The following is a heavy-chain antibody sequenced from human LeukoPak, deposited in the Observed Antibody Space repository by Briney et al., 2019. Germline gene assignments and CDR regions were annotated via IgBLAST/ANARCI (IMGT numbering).Heavy chain of an antibody. V-gene: IGHV3-23*01. J-gene: IGHJ4*02. Sequence: GGSLRLSCAASGFTFSSYVMSWVRQAPGKGLEWVSAISSSGDGTSYTDSVRGRFTISRDNSKNTLYLQMISLRAEDTAVYYCAKAPYGTVGYVPYFDYWGQGTLVTVSS. CDR2: ISSSGDGT. CDR3: AKAPYGTVGYVPYFDY. D-gene: IGHD5-12*01. CDR1: GFTFSSYV.